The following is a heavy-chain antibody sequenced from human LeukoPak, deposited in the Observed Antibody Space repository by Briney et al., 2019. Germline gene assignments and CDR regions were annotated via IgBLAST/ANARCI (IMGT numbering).Heavy chain of an antibody. CDR3: AEQVSDYDSSTYYYY. Sequence: GGSLRLSCAASGFTFSSYAMSWVRQAPGKGLEWVSDFSGSGGTTYYADSVKGRFIISRDNSKNTLYLQMNSLRAEDTAVYYCAEQVSDYDSSTYYYYWGQGALVTVSS. CDR1: GFTFSSYA. D-gene: IGHD3-22*01. V-gene: IGHV3-23*01. J-gene: IGHJ4*02. CDR2: FSGSGGTT.